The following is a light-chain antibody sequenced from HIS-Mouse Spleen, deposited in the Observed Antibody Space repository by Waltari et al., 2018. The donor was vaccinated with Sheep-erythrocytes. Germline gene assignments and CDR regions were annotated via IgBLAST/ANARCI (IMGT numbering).Light chain of an antibody. CDR2: QDS. CDR1: KLADQD. J-gene: IGLJ3*02. V-gene: IGLV3-1*01. Sequence: SYELTQPPSVSVPPGQTASITCSGDKLADQDACRYQQKPGQSPVLVIYQDSKRPSGIPERFSGSNSGNTATLTISGTQAMDEADYYCQAWDSSTAWVFGGGTKLTVL. CDR3: QAWDSSTAWV.